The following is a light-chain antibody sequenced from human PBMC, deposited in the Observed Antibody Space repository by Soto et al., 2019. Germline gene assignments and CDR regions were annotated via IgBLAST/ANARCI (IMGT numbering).Light chain of an antibody. Sequence: EIVMTQSPATLSVSPGERATLSCRASQSVGSNLAWYQQKPGQAPRLLIYGAYTRAAGVPARFSGSGSGTEFTLTISRLEPEDFAVYYCQQYGSSLLTFGGGTKVDIK. J-gene: IGKJ4*01. CDR2: GAY. CDR1: QSVGSN. CDR3: QQYGSSLLT. V-gene: IGKV3-15*01.